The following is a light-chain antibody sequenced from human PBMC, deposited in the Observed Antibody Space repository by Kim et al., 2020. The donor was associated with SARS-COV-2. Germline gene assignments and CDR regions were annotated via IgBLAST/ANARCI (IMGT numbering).Light chain of an antibody. CDR2: AAS. V-gene: IGKV1-39*01. CDR1: QSISSY. Sequence: DIQMTQSPSSLSASLGDRVTITCRASQSISSYLNWYQQKPGKAPKLLIYAASSLQSGVPSRFSGSGSGIDFTLTISSLQPEDFATYYCQQCDTTPRTFGQGTKVDIK. CDR3: QQCDTTPRT. J-gene: IGKJ1*01.